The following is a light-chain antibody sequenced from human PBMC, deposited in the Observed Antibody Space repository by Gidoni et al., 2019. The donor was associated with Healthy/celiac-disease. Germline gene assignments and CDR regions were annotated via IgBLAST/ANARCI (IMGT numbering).Light chain of an antibody. Sequence: AIRMTQSPSSFSASTGDRVTIPCRASQGISSYLAWYQQKPGKAPKLLIYAASTWQSGVPSRFSGSGSGTDFTLTISCLQSEDFATYYCQQYYSYPRTFGPGTKVDIK. V-gene: IGKV1-8*01. CDR3: QQYYSYPRT. CDR2: AAS. J-gene: IGKJ3*01. CDR1: QGISSY.